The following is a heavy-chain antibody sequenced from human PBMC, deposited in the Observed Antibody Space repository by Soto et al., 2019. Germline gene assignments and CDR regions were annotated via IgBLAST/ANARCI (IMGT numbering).Heavy chain of an antibody. CDR1: TFTFSSYG. D-gene: IGHD6-13*01. CDR2: ISYDGSNK. J-gene: IGHJ6*02. Sequence: GGSLRLSCEASTFTFSSYGMNWVRQAPGKGLEWVAVISYDGSNKYYADSGKGRFTISRDSSKNMLYLQMNSLRAEDTAVYYCAKEDSSSWHYYYGMDVWGQGTTVTVSS. V-gene: IGHV3-30*18. CDR3: AKEDSSSWHYYYGMDV.